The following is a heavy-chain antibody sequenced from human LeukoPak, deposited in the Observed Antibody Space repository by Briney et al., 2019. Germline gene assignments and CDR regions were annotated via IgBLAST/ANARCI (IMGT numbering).Heavy chain of an antibody. CDR3: ARDPTTRSNQPQYYIDY. V-gene: IGHV3-30*19. D-gene: IGHD4-17*01. Sequence: PGGSLRLSCAASGFTFSSYGMHWVRQAPGKGLEWVAVISLYGSDKYYADSVKGRFTISRDDSKNTLYLQMNSLRADDTAVYYCARDPTTRSNQPQYYIDYWGQGTLVTVSS. CDR2: ISLYGSDK. J-gene: IGHJ4*02. CDR1: GFTFSSYG.